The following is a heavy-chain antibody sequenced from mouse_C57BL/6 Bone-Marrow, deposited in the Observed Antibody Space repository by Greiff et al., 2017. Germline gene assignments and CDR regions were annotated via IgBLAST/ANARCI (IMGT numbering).Heavy chain of an antibody. V-gene: IGHV1-69*01. D-gene: IGHD2-13*01. Sequence: QVQLQQPGAELVMPGASVKLSCKASGYTFTSYWMHWVKQRPGQGLEWIGEIDPSDSYTNYNQKFKGKSTLTVDKSSSTAYMQLSSLTSEDSAVYYCARKSDSKRAMDYWGQGTSVTVSS. CDR1: GYTFTSYW. CDR2: IDPSDSYT. J-gene: IGHJ4*01. CDR3: ARKSDSKRAMDY.